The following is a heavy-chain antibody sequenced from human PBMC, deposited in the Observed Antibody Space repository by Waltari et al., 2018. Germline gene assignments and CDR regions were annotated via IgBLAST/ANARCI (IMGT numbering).Heavy chain of an antibody. D-gene: IGHD4-17*01. Sequence: QVQLQQWGAGLLKPSETLSLTCAVYGGSFSGYYWSWIRQPPGKGLEWIGEINHSGSTNNTPSLKSRVTISVDTSKNQFSLKLSSVTAADTAVYYCARDDYGGNSQFDYWGQGTLVTVSS. CDR2: INHSGST. V-gene: IGHV4-34*01. CDR3: ARDDYGGNSQFDY. CDR1: GGSFSGYY. J-gene: IGHJ4*02.